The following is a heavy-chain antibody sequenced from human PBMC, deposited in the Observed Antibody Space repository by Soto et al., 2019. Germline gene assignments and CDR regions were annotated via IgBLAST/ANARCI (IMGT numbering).Heavy chain of an antibody. CDR1: GFTFSSYS. V-gene: IGHV3-48*01. J-gene: IGHJ6*02. CDR2: ISSSGRTI. D-gene: IGHD3-10*01. Sequence: EVQLVESGGGLVQPGGSLRLSCAASGFTFSSYSMNWVRKAPGKGLEWVSYISSSGRTIYYADSVKGRFTISRDNAKNSLYLQMNSLRAEDTAVYYCARPTYYYGSGSSEYYYYYGLDVWGQGTTVTVSS. CDR3: ARPTYYYGSGSSEYYYYYGLDV.